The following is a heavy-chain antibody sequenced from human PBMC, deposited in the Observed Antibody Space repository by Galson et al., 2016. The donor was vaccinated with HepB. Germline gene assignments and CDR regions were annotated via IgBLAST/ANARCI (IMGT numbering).Heavy chain of an antibody. V-gene: IGHV4-59*01. J-gene: IGHJ4*02. D-gene: IGHD2-21*02. CDR3: ARWAYCGGNCYPNYFDS. CDR2: IYYTGSS. CDR1: GGSISGYY. Sequence: ETLSLTCGVSGGSISGYYWSWIRQPPGKGLEWVGYIYYTGSSTYKPSLRSRVTFSVDTSKNQVSLKLSSVTAADTALYYCARWAYCGGNCYPNYFDSWGQGTLVTVSS.